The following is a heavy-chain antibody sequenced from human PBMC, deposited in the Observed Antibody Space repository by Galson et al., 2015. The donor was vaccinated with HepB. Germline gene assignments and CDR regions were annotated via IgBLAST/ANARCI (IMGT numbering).Heavy chain of an antibody. CDR3: VKGSGYIILSRFDY. CDR2: ISYDGNNK. CDR1: GVTFSSYA. Sequence: RLSCAASGVTFSSYALHWVRQAPGKGLEWVAVISYDGNNKYYADSVKGRFTISRDNSKNTLYLQMNSLRAEDTAVYYCVKGSGYIILSRFDYWGQGTLVTVSS. D-gene: IGHD3-22*01. V-gene: IGHV3-30-3*01. J-gene: IGHJ4*02.